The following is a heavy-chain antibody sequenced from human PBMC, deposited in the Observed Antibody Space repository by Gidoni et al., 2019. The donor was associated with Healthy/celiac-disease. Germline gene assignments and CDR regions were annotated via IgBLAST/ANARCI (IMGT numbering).Heavy chain of an antibody. V-gene: IGHV4-59*08. D-gene: IGHD6-13*01. CDR3: ARGYSSSWYRYYYGMDV. J-gene: IGHJ6*02. Sequence: QVQLQESGPGLVKPSETLSLTCTVSGGSISSYYWSWIRQPSGKGLEWIGYIYYSGSTNYNPSLKSRVTISVDTSKNQFSLKLSSVTAADTAVYYCARGYSSSWYRYYYGMDVWGQGTTVTVSS. CDR2: IYYSGST. CDR1: GGSISSYY.